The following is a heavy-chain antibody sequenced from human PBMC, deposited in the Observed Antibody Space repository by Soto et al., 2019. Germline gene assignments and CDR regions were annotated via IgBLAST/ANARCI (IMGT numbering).Heavy chain of an antibody. CDR2: IYYSGST. CDR1: GGSISSGGYY. Sequence: SETLSLTCTVSGGSISSGGYYWSWIRQHPGKGLEGIGYIYYSGSTYYNPSLKSRVTISVDTSKNQFSLKLSSVTAAYTAVYYCARTDSSNVYWGQGTLVTVSS. D-gene: IGHD3-22*01. CDR3: ARTDSSNVY. V-gene: IGHV4-31*03. J-gene: IGHJ4*02.